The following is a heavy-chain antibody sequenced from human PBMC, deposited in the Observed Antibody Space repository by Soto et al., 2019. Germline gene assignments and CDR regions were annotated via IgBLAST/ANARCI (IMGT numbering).Heavy chain of an antibody. Sequence: PSETLSLTCTVSGGSINSPFFWAWLRQPPGKGLEWIASIHYSQSSYSHPSLRSRITISAGASMDQFSLRLASMTAADTAVYYCAKMGDDHGRSYFDSWGQGLQVTVSS. J-gene: IGHJ4*02. V-gene: IGHV4-39*01. CDR2: IHYSQSS. D-gene: IGHD1-26*01. CDR1: GGSINSPFF. CDR3: AKMGDDHGRSYFDS.